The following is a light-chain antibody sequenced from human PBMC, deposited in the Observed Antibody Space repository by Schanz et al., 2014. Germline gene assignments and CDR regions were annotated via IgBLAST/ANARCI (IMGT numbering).Light chain of an antibody. CDR3: QQYNNWPPLFT. Sequence: EIVLTQSPVTLSVSPGERATLSCRASESVSSNLAWYEQKPGQAPRLLIYGASTRATGIPARFSGSGSGTEFTLTISSLQSEDFAVYYCQQYNNWPPLFTFGPGTKVDIK. V-gene: IGKV3-15*01. CDR2: GAS. J-gene: IGKJ3*01. CDR1: ESVSSN.